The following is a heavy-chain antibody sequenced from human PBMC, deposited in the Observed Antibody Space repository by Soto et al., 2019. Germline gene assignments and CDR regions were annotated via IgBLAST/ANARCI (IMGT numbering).Heavy chain of an antibody. CDR1: GFTVDDYA. V-gene: IGHV3-9*01. CDR2: ISWNSGSI. J-gene: IGHJ6*02. D-gene: IGHD3-22*01. Sequence: EVQLVESGGGLVQPGRSLRLSCAASGFTVDDYAMHWVRQAPGKGLEWVSGISWNSGSIGYADSVKGRFTISRDNAKNSLYLQMNSLRAEDTALYYCAKDTSSGYYSLVGYYGMDVWGQGTTVTVSS. CDR3: AKDTSSGYYSLVGYYGMDV.